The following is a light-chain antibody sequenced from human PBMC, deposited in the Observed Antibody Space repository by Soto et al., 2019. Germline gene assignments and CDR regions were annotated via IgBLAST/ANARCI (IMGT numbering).Light chain of an antibody. J-gene: IGLJ2*01. CDR1: TSDVGGYNY. V-gene: IGLV2-14*01. Sequence: SALTQPASVSGSPGQSITISCTGTTSDVGGYNYVSWYQQHPGKAPKLMIFEVSNRPSGVSNSFSGSKSGNTASLTISGLQAEDEADYYCSSYTSSSVVFGGGTKLTVL. CDR3: SSYTSSSVV. CDR2: EVS.